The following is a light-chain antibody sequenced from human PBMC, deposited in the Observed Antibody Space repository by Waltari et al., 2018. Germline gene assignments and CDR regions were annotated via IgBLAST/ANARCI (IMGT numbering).Light chain of an antibody. CDR2: DAS. Sequence: EIVMTQSPVTLSVSPGETATLSCRASQTVISTLAWYQQKPGQAPRLLIYDASTRATGIPARFSGSGSGTEFTLTISSLQSEDFAVYYCQQYDNWPPYTFGQGTKLEIK. V-gene: IGKV3-15*01. CDR1: QTVIST. CDR3: QQYDNWPPYT. J-gene: IGKJ2*01.